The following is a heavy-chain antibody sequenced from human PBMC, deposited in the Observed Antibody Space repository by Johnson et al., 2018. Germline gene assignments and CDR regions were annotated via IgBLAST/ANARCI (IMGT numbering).Heavy chain of an antibody. Sequence: QVQLQESGPGLVKPSQTLSLTCTVSGGAIINGDYYWSWIRQSPTKGLEWIGYIFYSGTTYYNPSFTSRISISLDTSKNQFSLRLNSVTVADPALYYCVRNGGVFAFVMGGRGARVTVAS. CDR2: IFYSGTT. J-gene: IGHJ3*02. CDR3: VRNGGVFAFVM. D-gene: IGHD2-8*01. V-gene: IGHV4-30-4*01. CDR1: GGAIINGDYY.